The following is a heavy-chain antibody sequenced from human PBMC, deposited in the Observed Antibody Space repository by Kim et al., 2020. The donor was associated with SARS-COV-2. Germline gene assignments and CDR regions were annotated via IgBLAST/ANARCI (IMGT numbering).Heavy chain of an antibody. CDR2: ISTRGESI. V-gene: IGHV3-11*01. CDR1: GLSFSDSY. D-gene: IGHD5-12*01. Sequence: GGSLRRSCAASGLSFSDSYMNWVRQAPGKGLEWLSFISTRGESIAYADSVEGRFTIARDNAKNSLYMQMNYLRDEDTAVYYCARSGNGYNAFGIWGQGGLATASS. J-gene: IGHJ4*02. CDR3: ARSGNGYNAFGI.